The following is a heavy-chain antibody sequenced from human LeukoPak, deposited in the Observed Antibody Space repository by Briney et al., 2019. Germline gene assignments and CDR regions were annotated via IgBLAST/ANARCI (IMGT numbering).Heavy chain of an antibody. CDR3: AKGYWEAYFDY. D-gene: IGHD2-8*02. J-gene: IGHJ4*02. V-gene: IGHV3-23*01. CDR2: ISGSGGST. CDR1: GFTFSSYA. Sequence: GGSLRLSCAASGFTFSSYAMSWVRQAPGKGLEWVSTISGSGGSTNHADPVKGRFAISRDNSKNTLYPQMNSLRAEDTALYYCAKGYWEAYFDYWGQGTLVTVSS.